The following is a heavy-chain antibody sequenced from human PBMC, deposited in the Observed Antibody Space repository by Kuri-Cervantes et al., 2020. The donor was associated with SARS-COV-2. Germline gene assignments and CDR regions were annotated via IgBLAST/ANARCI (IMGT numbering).Heavy chain of an antibody. J-gene: IGHJ4*02. D-gene: IGHD6-13*01. V-gene: IGHV3-23*01. Sequence: GESLKISCAASGFTVSANYMSWVRQAPGKGLERVSAISAGGDTVLYADSVRGRFTISRDNSKNTLYLQTNSLRAEDTAIYYCAKVILNSDSSTLGRFDFWGLGTLVTVSS. CDR3: AKVILNSDSSTLGRFDF. CDR1: GFTVSANY. CDR2: ISAGGDTV.